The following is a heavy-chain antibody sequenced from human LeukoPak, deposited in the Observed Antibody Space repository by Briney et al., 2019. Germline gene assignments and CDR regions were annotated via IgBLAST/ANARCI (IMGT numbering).Heavy chain of an antibody. CDR2: ISSNGGTT. Sequence: GGSLRLSCAASGFTFSSCVMHWVRQAPGKGLEYVSGISSNGGTTYYANSVEGRFTISRDNSKNTLSLQMGSLRVEDMAVYYCARGRIIRGTSSSYYGMDVWGQGTTVTVSS. V-gene: IGHV3-64*01. CDR1: GFTFSSCV. J-gene: IGHJ6*02. CDR3: ARGRIIRGTSSSYYGMDV. D-gene: IGHD2/OR15-2a*01.